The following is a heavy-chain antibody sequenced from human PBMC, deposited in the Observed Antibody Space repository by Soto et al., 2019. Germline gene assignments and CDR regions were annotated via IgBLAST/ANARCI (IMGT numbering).Heavy chain of an antibody. J-gene: IGHJ4*02. V-gene: IGHV3-30-3*01. Sequence: QVQLVESGGGVVQPGRSLRLSCAASGFTFSSYALHWVRQSPGKGLEWVAVISYDGGKKDYADSVKGRFTISRDNSKNTVYLQMNSLRAEDTAVYYCARDPGPGTERGYSYGYFYYWGQGTLVTVSS. CDR2: ISYDGGKK. CDR1: GFTFSSYA. CDR3: ARDPGPGTERGYSYGYFYY. D-gene: IGHD5-18*01.